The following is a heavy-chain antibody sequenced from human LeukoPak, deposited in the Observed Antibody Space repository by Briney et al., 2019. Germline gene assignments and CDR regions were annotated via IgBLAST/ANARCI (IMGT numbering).Heavy chain of an antibody. D-gene: IGHD2-8*01. Sequence: KPGGSLRLSCAASGFTFRNYNMNSVRQAPGKGLEWVSSISESSSFIQYADSLKGRFAISRDNAKNSLYLQMNSLRAEDTAVYYCARQRGYCSSGVCRGWFDPWGQGTLVTVSS. J-gene: IGHJ5*02. CDR3: ARQRGYCSSGVCRGWFDP. CDR2: ISESSSFI. CDR1: GFTFRNYN. V-gene: IGHV3-21*01.